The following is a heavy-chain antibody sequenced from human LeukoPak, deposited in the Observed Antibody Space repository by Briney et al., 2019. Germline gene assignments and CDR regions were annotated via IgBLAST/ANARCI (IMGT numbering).Heavy chain of an antibody. CDR3: ARLVFGADYFDY. CDR1: GGSISSYY. CDR2: IYYSGRT. V-gene: IGHV4-59*08. Sequence: SQTLSLTCTVSGGSISSYYWGWIRQPPRKGLEWIGYIYYSGRTNYNPSLKSRVTISVDTSKSPFSLKLRSVTAADTAVYYCARLVFGADYFDYWGQGTLVTVSS. D-gene: IGHD3-3*01. J-gene: IGHJ4*02.